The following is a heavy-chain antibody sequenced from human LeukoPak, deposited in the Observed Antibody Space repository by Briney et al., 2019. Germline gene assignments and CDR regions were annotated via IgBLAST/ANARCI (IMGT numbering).Heavy chain of an antibody. CDR1: GGSFSGYY. D-gene: IGHD5-18*01. CDR3: AKDLIKIRRRGYSYGNFDY. Sequence: SETLSLTCAVYGGSFSGYYRSWIRQPPGKGLEWIGEINHSGSTNYNPSLKSRVTISVDTSKNQFSLKLSSVTAEDTAVYYCAKDLIKIRRRGYSYGNFDYWGQGTLVTVSS. V-gene: IGHV4-34*01. CDR2: INHSGST. J-gene: IGHJ4*02.